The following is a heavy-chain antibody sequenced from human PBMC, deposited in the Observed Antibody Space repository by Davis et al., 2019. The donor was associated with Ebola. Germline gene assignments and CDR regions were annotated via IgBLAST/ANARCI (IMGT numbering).Heavy chain of an antibody. V-gene: IGHV1-3*01. CDR1: GYTFTSYA. CDR3: AREGGLVRGVSITWKYGMDV. J-gene: IGHJ6*02. CDR2: INAGNGNT. D-gene: IGHD3-10*01. Sequence: ASVKVFCKASGYTFTSYAMHWVRQAPGQRLEWMGWINAGNGNTKYSQKFQGRVTITRDTSASTAYMELSSLRSEDTAVYYCAREGGLVRGVSITWKYGMDVWGQGTTVTVSS.